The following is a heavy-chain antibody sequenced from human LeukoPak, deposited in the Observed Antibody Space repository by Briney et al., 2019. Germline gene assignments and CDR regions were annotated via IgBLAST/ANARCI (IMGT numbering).Heavy chain of an antibody. CDR3: ARGRRNYSNYSHYYYMDV. J-gene: IGHJ6*03. V-gene: IGHV3-21*01. CDR2: ISSSSSYI. D-gene: IGHD4-11*01. Sequence: EGSLRLSCAASGFTFSSYSMNWVRQAPGKGLEWVSSISSSSSYIYYADSVKGRFTISRDNAKNSLYLQMNSLRAEDTAVYYCARGRRNYSNYSHYYYMDVWGKGTTVTVSS. CDR1: GFTFSSYS.